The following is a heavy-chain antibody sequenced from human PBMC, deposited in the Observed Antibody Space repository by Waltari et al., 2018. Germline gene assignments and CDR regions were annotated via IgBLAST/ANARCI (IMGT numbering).Heavy chain of an antibody. D-gene: IGHD5-18*01. J-gene: IGHJ4*02. CDR3: SRSPAGYSRSDY. CDR1: GCDFSSYW. V-gene: IGHV3-74*01. Sequence: EVRLEEAGGGLVQPGGSLRISCGASGCDFSSYWMHWVRHAPGKGLVWVSRIDDDGSGTTYADSVMGRFTISRDNAKNTVYLEMNSLRAEDTAVYYCSRSPAGYSRSDYWGQGTLVTVSS. CDR2: IDDDGSGT.